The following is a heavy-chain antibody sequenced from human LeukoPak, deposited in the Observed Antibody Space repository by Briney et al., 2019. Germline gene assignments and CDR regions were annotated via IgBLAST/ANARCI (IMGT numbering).Heavy chain of an antibody. CDR3: AKAGGDYGYGNWFDP. CDR2: ISGSGGST. V-gene: IGHV3-23*01. Sequence: PGGSLRLSCAASGFTFSSYWMSWVRQAPGKGLEWVSAISGSGGSTYYADSVKGRFTISRDNSKNTLYLQMNSLRAEDTAVYYCAKAGGDYGYGNWFDPWGQGTLVTVSS. J-gene: IGHJ5*02. CDR1: GFTFSSYW. D-gene: IGHD4-17*01.